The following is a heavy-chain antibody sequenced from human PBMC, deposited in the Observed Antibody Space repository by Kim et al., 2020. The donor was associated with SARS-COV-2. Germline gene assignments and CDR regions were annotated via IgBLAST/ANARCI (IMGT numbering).Heavy chain of an antibody. J-gene: IGHJ4*02. CDR3: ARSVGATYYFDY. V-gene: IGHV3-66*01. D-gene: IGHD1-26*01. Sequence: YYADSVKGRFTIARDNSKNTLELQMNSRRAEETAVYYCARSVGATYYFDYWGQGTLVTVSS.